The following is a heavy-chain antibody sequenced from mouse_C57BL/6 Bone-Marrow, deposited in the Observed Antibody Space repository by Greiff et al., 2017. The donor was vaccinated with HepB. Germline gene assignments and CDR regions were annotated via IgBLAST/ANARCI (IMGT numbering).Heavy chain of an antibody. D-gene: IGHD1-1*01. J-gene: IGHJ2*01. Sequence: DVQLVESGGGLVQPKGSLKLSCAASGFSFNTYAMNWVRQAPGKGLEWVARIRSKSNNYATYYADSVKDRFTISRDDSESMLYLQMNNLKTEDTAMYYCVRHGPYGSIFDYWGQGTTLTVSS. CDR1: GFSFNTYA. V-gene: IGHV10-1*01. CDR2: IRSKSNNYAT. CDR3: VRHGPYGSIFDY.